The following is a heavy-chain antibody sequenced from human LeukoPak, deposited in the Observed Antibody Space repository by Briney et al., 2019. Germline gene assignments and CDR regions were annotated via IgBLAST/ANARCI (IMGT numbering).Heavy chain of an antibody. CDR1: GLTFRTKG. CDR3: ATDSDPGGYIAAAGTGFDN. Sequence: GRSLRLSCAASGLTFRTKGMHWVRQAPDKGLEWVAIISFDGSNKDYADSVKGRFTISRDNSKNTLYLQMSSLRPEDTAVYYCATDSDPGGYIAAAGTGFDNWGQGTLVTVSS. J-gene: IGHJ4*02. CDR2: ISFDGSNK. V-gene: IGHV3-30*03. D-gene: IGHD6-13*01.